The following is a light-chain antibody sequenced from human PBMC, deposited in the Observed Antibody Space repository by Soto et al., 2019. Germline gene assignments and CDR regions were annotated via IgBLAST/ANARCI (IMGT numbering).Light chain of an antibody. CDR2: GAS. V-gene: IGKV3-15*01. Sequence: EMVMTQSPATLSVSPRERATLSCRASQGVSSNVAWYQQKPGQAPRLLIYGASTRATGIPARFSGRGSRTEFTLTISSLQSEDFAVYYCQQYNNWPVTFGPGTKVDIK. J-gene: IGKJ3*01. CDR1: QGVSSN. CDR3: QQYNNWPVT.